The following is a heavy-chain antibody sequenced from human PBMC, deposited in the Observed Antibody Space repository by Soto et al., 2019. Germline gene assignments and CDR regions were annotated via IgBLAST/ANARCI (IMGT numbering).Heavy chain of an antibody. Sequence: QVVESGGGLVTPGESISLWCVGSGFDFTPAWRHWVRQAPGTGLEWAGRIKRKGVGGTTDYSAPVKGRFTISRDDSKNTVYLQMNSLKSEDTAVYFCSKQRGPSGYSYYGLEVWGQGITVTVTS. V-gene: IGHV3-15*07. D-gene: IGHD2-15*01. CDR3: SKQRGPSGYSYYGLEV. CDR1: GFDFTPAW. J-gene: IGHJ6*01. CDR2: IKRKGVGGTT.